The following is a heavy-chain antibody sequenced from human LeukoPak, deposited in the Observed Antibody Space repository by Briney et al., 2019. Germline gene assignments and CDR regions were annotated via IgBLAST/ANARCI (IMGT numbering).Heavy chain of an antibody. Sequence: PSETLSLTCTVSGGSISSSSYYWGWIRQPPGKGLEWIGSIYYSGSTYYNPSLKSRVTISVDTSKNQFSLKLSSVTAADTAVYYCARAARSYYVPFDYWGQGTLVTVSS. CDR2: IYYSGST. V-gene: IGHV4-39*07. CDR3: ARAARSYYVPFDY. J-gene: IGHJ4*02. D-gene: IGHD1-26*01. CDR1: GGSISSSSYY.